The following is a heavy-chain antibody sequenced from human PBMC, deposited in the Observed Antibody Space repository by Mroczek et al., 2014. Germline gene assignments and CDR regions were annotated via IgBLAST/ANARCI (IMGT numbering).Heavy chain of an antibody. CDR2: TYYRSKWYN. V-gene: IGHV6-1*01. D-gene: IGHD6-19*01. J-gene: IGHJ5*02. Sequence: SGPRTGEALADPLTHLVPSPGTSVSSNSAAWNWIRQSPSRGLEWLGRTYYRSKWYNDYAVSVKSRITINPDTSKNQFSLQLNSVTPEDTAVYYCARDIAVAGNKLNWFDPWGQGTLVTVSS. CDR3: ARDIAVAGNKLNWFDP. CDR1: GTSVSSNSAA.